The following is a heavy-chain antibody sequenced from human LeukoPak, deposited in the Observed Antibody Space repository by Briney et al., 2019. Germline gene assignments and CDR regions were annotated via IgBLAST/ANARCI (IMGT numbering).Heavy chain of an antibody. CDR2: INHSGST. D-gene: IGHD3-10*01. Sequence: PSETLSLTCAVYGGSFSGYYWGWIRQPPGKGLEWIGEINHSGSTNYNPSLKSRVTISVDTSKNQFSLKLSSVTAADTAVYYCARHRRVYYYGSGSYYTPTNTLEFDYWGQGILVTVSS. J-gene: IGHJ4*02. CDR3: ARHRRVYYYGSGSYYTPTNTLEFDY. CDR1: GGSFSGYY. V-gene: IGHV4-34*01.